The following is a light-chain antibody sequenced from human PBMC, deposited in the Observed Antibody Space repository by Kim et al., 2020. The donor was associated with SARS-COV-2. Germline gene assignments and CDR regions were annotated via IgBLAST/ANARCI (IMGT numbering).Light chain of an antibody. CDR1: QSVSRW. CDR2: DGS. J-gene: IGKJ1*01. V-gene: IGKV1-5*01. Sequence: STRSTPVGDRFTLTCRASQSVSRWLAWDQPKPGKAPKLLIYDGSNLQSGVPSRFSGSGSGTEFTLTISSLQPDDFAIYYCQHRQTFGQGTKVDIK. CDR3: QHRQT.